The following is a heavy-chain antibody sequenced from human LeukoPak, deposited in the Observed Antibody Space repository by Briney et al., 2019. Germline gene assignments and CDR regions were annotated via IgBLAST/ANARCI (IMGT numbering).Heavy chain of an antibody. J-gene: IGHJ4*02. D-gene: IGHD1-1*01. V-gene: IGHV3-9*01. CDR2: ITWNSDDM. CDR1: GFSFEAYG. Sequence: GRSLRLSCAASGFSFEAYGMYWVRQAPGKGLEWVSGITWNSDDMAYADSVKGRFTISRDNARNCLYLQMNSLTVEDTALYYCTRVTSWRTGFDYWGQGTLVTVSS. CDR3: TRVTSWRTGFDY.